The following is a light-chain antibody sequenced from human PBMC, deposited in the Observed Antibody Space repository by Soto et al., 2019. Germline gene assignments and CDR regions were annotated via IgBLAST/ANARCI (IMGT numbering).Light chain of an antibody. CDR2: GAS. CDR3: HQRQSWPRT. V-gene: IGKV3-11*01. Sequence: EFVLTQSPGTLSLSPGERATLSCRASQSVSNNYLAWYQQKPGQAPRLLIYGASNRAAGIPARFSASGSGTDFTLTISDVQPEDFALYYCHQRQSWPRTFGQGTKVDIK. J-gene: IGKJ1*01. CDR1: QSVSNNY.